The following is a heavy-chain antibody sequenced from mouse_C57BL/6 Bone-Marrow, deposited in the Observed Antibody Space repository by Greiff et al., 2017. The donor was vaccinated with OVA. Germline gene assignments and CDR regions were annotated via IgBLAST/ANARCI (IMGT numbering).Heavy chain of an antibody. V-gene: IGHV1-55*01. CDR2: IYPGSGST. D-gene: IGHD1-1*01. CDR1: GYTFTSYW. J-gene: IGHJ1*03. Sequence: QVQLKQPGAELVKPGASVKMSCKASGYTFTSYWITWVKQRPGQGLEWIGDIYPGSGSTNYNEKFKSKATLTVDTSSSPAYMQRSSLTSEDSAVDDCARSNYGSSYWDFDVWGTGTTVTVAS. CDR3: ARSNYGSSYWDFDV.